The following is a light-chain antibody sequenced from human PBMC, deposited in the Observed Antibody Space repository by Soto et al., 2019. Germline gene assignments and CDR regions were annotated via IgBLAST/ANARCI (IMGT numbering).Light chain of an antibody. V-gene: IGKV3-11*01. Sequence: EIVLTQSPATLSLSPGERATLSCGASQSVSSYLAWYQQKPGQAPRLLIYDASNRATGIPARFSGSGSGTDFTLTISSLEPEDFAVYYCQQRSNWPPESTFGGGTKVEIK. CDR3: QQRSNWPPEST. CDR1: QSVSSY. J-gene: IGKJ4*01. CDR2: DAS.